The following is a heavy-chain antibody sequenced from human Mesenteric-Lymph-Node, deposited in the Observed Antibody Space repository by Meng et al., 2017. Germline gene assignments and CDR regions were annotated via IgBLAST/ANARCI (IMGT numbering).Heavy chain of an antibody. V-gene: IGHV4-39*07. CDR3: ARVNTYYYDSSGYVDY. Sequence: SETLSLTCTVSGGSISSGSYYWSWIRQPAGKGLEWIGSIYYSGSTYYNPSLKSRVTISVDTSKNQFSLKLSSVTAADTAVYYCARVNTYYYDSSGYVDYWGQGTLVTVSS. CDR2: IYYSGST. D-gene: IGHD3-22*01. J-gene: IGHJ4*02. CDR1: GGSISSGSYY.